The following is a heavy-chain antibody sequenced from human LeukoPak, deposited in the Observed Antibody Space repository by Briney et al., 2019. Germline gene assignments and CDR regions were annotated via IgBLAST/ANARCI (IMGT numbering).Heavy chain of an antibody. J-gene: IGHJ4*02. CDR1: GFNFGSYS. Sequence: PGGSLRLPCAASGFNFGSYSMTWVRQAPGKGLEWVSVISADSATTFYADSVKGRFTISRDNAKNTVFLQMSSLRAEDTALYYCARKSASGNYPLDYWGQGTLVTVSS. V-gene: IGHV3-23*01. D-gene: IGHD3-10*01. CDR3: ARKSASGNYPLDY. CDR2: ISADSATT.